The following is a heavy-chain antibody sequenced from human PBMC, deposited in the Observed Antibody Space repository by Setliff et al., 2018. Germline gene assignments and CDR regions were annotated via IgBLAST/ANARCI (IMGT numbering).Heavy chain of an antibody. CDR1: GYTFTSYA. CDR2: INAGNGNT. J-gene: IGHJ3*02. V-gene: IGHV1-3*01. CDR3: ARDSYTAMIADAFDI. Sequence: ASVKVSCKASGYTFTSYAMHWVRQAPGQRLEWMGWINAGNGNTKYSQKFQGRVTITRDTSASTAYMELSSLRSVDTAVYYCARDSYTAMIADAFDIWGQGTMVTVSS. D-gene: IGHD5-18*01.